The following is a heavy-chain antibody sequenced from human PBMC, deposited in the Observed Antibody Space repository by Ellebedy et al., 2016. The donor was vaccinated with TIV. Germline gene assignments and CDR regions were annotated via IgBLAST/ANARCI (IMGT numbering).Heavy chain of an antibody. CDR3: ARVGSGCLDY. Sequence: GESLKISXAASGFSVSSKYMSWVRQAPGKGLEWVSVIYSDGSTYYADSVKGRFTISRDNSKNTLCLQMNSLRDEDTAVYYCARVGSGCLDYWGQGTLVTVSS. CDR2: IYSDGST. D-gene: IGHD6-19*01. CDR1: GFSVSSKY. J-gene: IGHJ4*02. V-gene: IGHV3-53*01.